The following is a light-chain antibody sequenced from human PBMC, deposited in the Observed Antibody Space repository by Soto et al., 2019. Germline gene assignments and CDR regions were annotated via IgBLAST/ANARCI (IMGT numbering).Light chain of an antibody. J-gene: IGLJ2*01. V-gene: IGLV2-14*01. CDR2: DVD. Sequence: QSALTQPASVSGSPGQSITISCTGTSSDVGTYNSVSWYQQHPGKAPKPMIYDVDIRPSGVSNRFSGSKSGNTASLTISGLQAEDEADYYCSSYTRSSTVLFGGWTKLTVL. CDR3: SSYTRSSTVL. CDR1: SSDVGTYNS.